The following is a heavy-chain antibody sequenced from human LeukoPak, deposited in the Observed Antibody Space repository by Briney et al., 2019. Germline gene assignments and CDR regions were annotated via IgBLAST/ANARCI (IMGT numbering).Heavy chain of an antibody. CDR3: ARVTPIVVVTATLTTTPYGMDV. CDR1: GGSISSYY. J-gene: IGHJ6*02. Sequence: SETLSLTCTVSGGSISSYYWSWIRQPPGKGLEWIGYIYYSGSTNYNPSLKSRVTISVDTSKNQFSLKLSSVTAADTAVYYCARVTPIVVVTATLTTTPYGMDVWGQGTTVTVSS. V-gene: IGHV4-59*12. D-gene: IGHD2-21*02. CDR2: IYYSGST.